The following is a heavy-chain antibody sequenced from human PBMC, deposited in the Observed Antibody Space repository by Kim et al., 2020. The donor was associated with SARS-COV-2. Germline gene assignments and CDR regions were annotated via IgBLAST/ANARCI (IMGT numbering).Heavy chain of an antibody. D-gene: IGHD6-13*01. J-gene: IGHJ6*02. CDR1: GGSVSSGSYY. V-gene: IGHV4-61*01. CDR2: IYYSGST. CDR3: ARDLLIAAAFQNYYYGMDV. Sequence: SETLSLTCTVSGGSVSSGSYYWSWIRQPPGKGLEWIGYIYYSGSTNYNPSLKSRVTISVDTSKNQFSLKLSSVTAADTAVYYCARDLLIAAAFQNYYYGMDVWGQGTTVTVSS.